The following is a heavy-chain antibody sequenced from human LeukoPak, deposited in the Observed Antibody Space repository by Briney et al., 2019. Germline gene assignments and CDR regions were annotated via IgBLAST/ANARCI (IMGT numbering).Heavy chain of an antibody. Sequence: QSGGSLGLSCATSGFPFSDFSMSWVRQAPGKGLEWISTTNSGGTSTYYAESVKGRFTISRDNSKNTLYLQMSSLRVEDTAVYYCAKQSYARSLGEGGPGTLVSVSS. D-gene: IGHD2-8*01. J-gene: IGHJ4*02. CDR2: TNSGGTST. V-gene: IGHV3-23*01. CDR1: GFPFSDFS. CDR3: AKQSYARSLGE.